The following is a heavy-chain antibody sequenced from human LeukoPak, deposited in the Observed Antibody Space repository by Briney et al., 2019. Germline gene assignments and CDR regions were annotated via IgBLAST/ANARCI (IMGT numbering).Heavy chain of an antibody. CDR1: GFTFSSYA. V-gene: IGHV3-30-3*01. D-gene: IGHD5-12*01. CDR3: ARDISWIDAFDI. J-gene: IGHJ3*02. Sequence: GRSLRLSCAASGFTFSSYAMHWVRQAPGKGLEWVAVISYDGSNKYYADSVKGRFTISRDNSKNTLYLQMNSLRAEDTAVYYCARDISWIDAFDIWGQGTMVTVSS. CDR2: ISYDGSNK.